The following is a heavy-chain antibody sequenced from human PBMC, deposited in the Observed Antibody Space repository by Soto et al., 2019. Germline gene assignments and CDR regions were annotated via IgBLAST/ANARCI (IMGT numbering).Heavy chain of an antibody. CDR2: IKQDGSEK. CDR3: ARRRKGPAADADAFDI. Sequence: EVQLVESGGGLVQPGGSLRLSCAASGFTFSSYWMSWVRQAPGKGLEWVANIKQDGSEKYYLDSVKGRFTISKDNAKNSLYLQMNSLRAEDTAVYYCARRRKGPAADADAFDIWGQGTMVTVSS. V-gene: IGHV3-7*01. D-gene: IGHD2-2*01. J-gene: IGHJ3*02. CDR1: GFTFSSYW.